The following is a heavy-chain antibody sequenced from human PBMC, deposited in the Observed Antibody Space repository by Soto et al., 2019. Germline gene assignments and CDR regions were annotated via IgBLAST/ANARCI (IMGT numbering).Heavy chain of an antibody. CDR3: ASYSLRDRRFDY. J-gene: IGHJ4*02. CDR2: IYYSGST. D-gene: IGHD2-21*01. CDR1: GGSLSSGSYY. V-gene: IGHV4-39*01. Sequence: QLQLQESGPGLVKPSETLSLTCTVSGGSLSSGSYYWGWIRQPPGKGLEWIGSIYYSGSTYYNPSLKSRVTISVDTSKNQFSLKLSSVTAADTAVYYCASYSLRDRRFDYWGQGTLVTVSS.